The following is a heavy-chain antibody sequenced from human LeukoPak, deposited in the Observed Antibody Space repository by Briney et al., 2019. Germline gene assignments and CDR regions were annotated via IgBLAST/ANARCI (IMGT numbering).Heavy chain of an antibody. CDR3: ARNFDDVSGNFYYIPDN. CDR2: IRFDGTKN. J-gene: IGHJ4*02. D-gene: IGHD4-23*01. Sequence: PGGSLRLSCAASGFNFSRNGMHWVRQAPGKGLEWVAFIRFDGTKNFYGDCASGRLPVSRDNSKNAVSVQMDRVRAGDTAVYYCARNFDDVSGNFYYIPDNWGQGILVTVSS. V-gene: IGHV3-30*02. CDR1: GFNFSRNG.